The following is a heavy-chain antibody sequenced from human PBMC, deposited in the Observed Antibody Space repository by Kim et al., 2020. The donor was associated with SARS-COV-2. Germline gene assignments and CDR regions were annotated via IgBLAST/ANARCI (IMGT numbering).Heavy chain of an antibody. D-gene: IGHD6-19*01. CDR3: ARFTLSSGWYLGFDY. J-gene: IGHJ4*02. Sequence: PSFQGHVTISADKSISTAYLQWDSLKASDTAMYYCARFTLSSGWYLGFDYWGQGTLVTVSS. V-gene: IGHV5-10-1*01.